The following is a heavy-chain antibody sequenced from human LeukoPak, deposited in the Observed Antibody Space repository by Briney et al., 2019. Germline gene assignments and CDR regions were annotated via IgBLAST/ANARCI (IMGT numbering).Heavy chain of an antibody. V-gene: IGHV4-34*01. CDR3: ARGNRGYSYGASYYYYGMDV. D-gene: IGHD5-18*01. CDR1: GGSISSYY. Sequence: PSETLSLTCTVSGGSISSYYWSWIRQPPGKGLEWIGEINHSGSTNYNPSLKSRVTISVDTSKNQFSLKLSSVTAADTAVYYCARGNRGYSYGASYYYYGMDVWGQGTTVTVSS. J-gene: IGHJ6*02. CDR2: INHSGST.